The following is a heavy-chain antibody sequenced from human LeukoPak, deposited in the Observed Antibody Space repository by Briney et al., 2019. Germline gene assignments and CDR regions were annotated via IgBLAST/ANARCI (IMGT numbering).Heavy chain of an antibody. CDR1: GGSISSYY. J-gene: IGHJ3*02. CDR2: IYYSGST. D-gene: IGHD1-26*01. CDR3: ACSGSHHDAFDI. V-gene: IGHV4-59*01. Sequence: SETLSLTCTVSGGSISSYYWSWIRQPPGKGLEWIGYIYYSGSTNCNPSLKSRVTISVDTSKNQFSLKLSSVTAADTAVYYCACSGSHHDAFDIWGQGTMVTVSS.